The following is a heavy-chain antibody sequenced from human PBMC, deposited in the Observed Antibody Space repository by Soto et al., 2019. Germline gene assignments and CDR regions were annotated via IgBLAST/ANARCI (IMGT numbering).Heavy chain of an antibody. CDR3: AREAMVPGVIITRAFDI. D-gene: IGHD3-10*01. CDR1: GGSISSGDYY. Sequence: SETLSLTCTVSGGSISSGDYYWSWIRQPPGKGLEWIGYIYYSGSTYYNPSLKSRVTISVDTSKNQFSLKLSSVTAADTAVYYCAREAMVPGVIITRAFDIWGQGTLVTVS. J-gene: IGHJ3*02. CDR2: IYYSGST. V-gene: IGHV4-30-4*01.